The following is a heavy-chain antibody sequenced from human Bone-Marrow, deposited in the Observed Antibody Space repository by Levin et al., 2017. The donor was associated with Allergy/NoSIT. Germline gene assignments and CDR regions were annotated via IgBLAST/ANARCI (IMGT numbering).Heavy chain of an antibody. CDR2: INPSSGGS. V-gene: IGHV1-2*02. J-gene: IGHJ4*02. CDR1: GYTLTTYY. D-gene: IGHD1-26*01. Sequence: SGESLKISCTASGYTLTTYYMYWVRQAPGQGLEWMGWINPSSGGSHYAQKFQGRVTMTRDTSISTAYMELSSLRSDDTAVYYCARGKWEVNFDYWGQGTLVTVSS. CDR3: ARGKWEVNFDY.